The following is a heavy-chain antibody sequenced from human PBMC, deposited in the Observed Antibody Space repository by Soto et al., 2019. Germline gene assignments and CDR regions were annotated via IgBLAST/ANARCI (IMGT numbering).Heavy chain of an antibody. Sequence: EVQLLESGGGLVQPGGSLTLSCATSGFTFSSYAMVWVRQAAEKGLEWVASISNNGDAAYYADSVKGRFTISRGNSENTLYLQMTVVRADDTALYCCAKSRVFIGAIVTPLASWGPGTQVTVSS. CDR1: GFTFSSYA. J-gene: IGHJ4*02. V-gene: IGHV3-23*01. D-gene: IGHD2-15*01. CDR2: ISNNGDAA. CDR3: AKSRVFIGAIVTPLAS.